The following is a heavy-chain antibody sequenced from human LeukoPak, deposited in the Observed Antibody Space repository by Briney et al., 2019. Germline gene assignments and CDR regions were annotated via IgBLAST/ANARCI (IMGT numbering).Heavy chain of an antibody. CDR1: GYTLTELS. CDR3: ATDGRAYYYGSGSRGGMDV. D-gene: IGHD3-10*01. Sequence: ASVKVSCKVSGYTLTELSMHWVRQAPGKGLEWMEGFDPEDGETIYAQKFQGRVTMTEDTSTDTAYMELSSLRSEDTAVYYCATDGRAYYYGSGSRGGMDVWGKGTTVTVPS. V-gene: IGHV1-24*01. J-gene: IGHJ6*04. CDR2: FDPEDGET.